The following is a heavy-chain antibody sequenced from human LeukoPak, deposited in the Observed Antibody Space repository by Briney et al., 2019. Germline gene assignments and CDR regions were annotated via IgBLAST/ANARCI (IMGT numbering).Heavy chain of an antibody. CDR1: GFTFSSYA. Sequence: GGSLRLSCAASGFTFSSYAMHWVRQAPGKGLEWVAVISYDGSNKYYADSVKGRFTISRDNFKNTLYLQMNSLRAEDTAVYYCARGTEDYGDPLDYWGQGTLVTVSS. CDR2: ISYDGSNK. D-gene: IGHD4-17*01. J-gene: IGHJ4*02. CDR3: ARGTEDYGDPLDY. V-gene: IGHV3-30*04.